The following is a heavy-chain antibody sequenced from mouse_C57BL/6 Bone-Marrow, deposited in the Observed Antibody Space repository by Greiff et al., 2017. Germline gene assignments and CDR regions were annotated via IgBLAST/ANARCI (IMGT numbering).Heavy chain of an antibody. J-gene: IGHJ4*01. D-gene: IGHD2-5*01. V-gene: IGHV5-9*01. Sequence: EVQGVESGGGLVKPGGSLKLSCAASGFTFSSYTMSWVRQTPEKRLEWVATISGGGGNTYYPDSVKGRFTISRDNAKNTLYLQMSSLRSEDTALYYCARDSNYYAMGCWGQGASVTVSS. CDR2: ISGGGGNT. CDR1: GFTFSSYT. CDR3: ARDSNYYAMGC.